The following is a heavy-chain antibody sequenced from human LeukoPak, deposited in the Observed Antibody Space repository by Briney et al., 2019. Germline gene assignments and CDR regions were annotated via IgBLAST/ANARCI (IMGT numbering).Heavy chain of an antibody. CDR3: ARVPTVTIYYYYYYMVV. V-gene: IGHV1-69*13. J-gene: IGHJ6*03. Sequence: SVKVSCKASGGTFSSYAISWVRQAPGQGLEWMGGIIPIFGTANYAQKFQGRVTITADESTSTAYMELSSLRSEDTAVYYCARVPTVTIYYYYYYMVVWGKGTTVTVSS. CDR1: GGTFSSYA. D-gene: IGHD4-11*01. CDR2: IIPIFGTA.